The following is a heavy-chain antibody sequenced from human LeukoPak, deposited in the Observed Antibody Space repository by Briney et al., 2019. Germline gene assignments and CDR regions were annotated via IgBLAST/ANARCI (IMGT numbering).Heavy chain of an antibody. D-gene: IGHD3-10*01. J-gene: IGHJ4*02. Sequence: GGSLRLSCVASGFTFSTYAMSWVRLAPGKGLEWVSCISGSGGCTYYADSVKGRFTISRDKSKNTLNLQMDSLRAEDTAVYYCAKMAEDYYYGAGRHFDCWGQGTLVTVSS. V-gene: IGHV3-23*01. CDR2: ISGSGGCT. CDR1: GFTFSTYA. CDR3: AKMAEDYYYGAGRHFDC.